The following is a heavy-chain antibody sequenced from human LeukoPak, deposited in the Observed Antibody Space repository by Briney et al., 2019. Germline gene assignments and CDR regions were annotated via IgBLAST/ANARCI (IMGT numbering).Heavy chain of an antibody. J-gene: IGHJ5*02. CDR2: IDQDGSDK. CDR1: GFTLSDFW. D-gene: IGHD5/OR15-5a*01. CDR3: ARESTEDRPGS. Sequence: AGGSLRLSCAASGFTLSDFWMSWVSQAPGEGLEWVANIDQDGSDKNYVGSVKGRFTISRDDAKNSLFLQMNSLRAEDTAVYYCARESTEDRPGSWGQGTLVTVSS. V-gene: IGHV3-7*01.